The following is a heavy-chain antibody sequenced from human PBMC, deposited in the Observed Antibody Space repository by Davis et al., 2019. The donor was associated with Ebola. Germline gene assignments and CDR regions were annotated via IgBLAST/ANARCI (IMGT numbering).Heavy chain of an antibody. CDR3: ARGIVLMVYAQYWFDP. Sequence: SETLSLTCTVSGGSISSYYWSWIRQPPGKGLEWIGYIYYSGSTNYNPSLKSRITISIDTSKNQFSLKLSSVTAADTAVYYCARGIVLMVYAQYWFDPWGQGTLVTVSS. D-gene: IGHD2-8*01. J-gene: IGHJ5*02. V-gene: IGHV4-59*01. CDR1: GGSISSYY. CDR2: IYYSGST.